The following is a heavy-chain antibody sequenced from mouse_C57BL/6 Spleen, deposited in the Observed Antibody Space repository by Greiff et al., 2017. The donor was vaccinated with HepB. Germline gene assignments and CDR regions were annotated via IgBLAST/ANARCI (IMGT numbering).Heavy chain of an antibody. CDR1: GYTFTSYW. Sequence: QVHVKQPGAELVMPGASVKLSCKASGYTFTSYWMHWVKQRPGQGLEWIGEIDPSDSYTNYNQKFKGKSTLTVDKSSSTAYMQLSSLTSEDSAVYYCARLGTTVVEGFAYWGQGTLVTVSA. CDR2: IDPSDSYT. D-gene: IGHD1-1*01. V-gene: IGHV1-69*01. CDR3: ARLGTTVVEGFAY. J-gene: IGHJ3*01.